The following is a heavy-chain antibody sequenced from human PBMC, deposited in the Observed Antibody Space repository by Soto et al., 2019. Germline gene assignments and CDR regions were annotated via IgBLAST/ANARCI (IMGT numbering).Heavy chain of an antibody. J-gene: IGHJ4*02. V-gene: IGHV3-64*01. Sequence: EVQLVESGGGLVQPGGSLRLSCAASGFTFSSYSMHWVRQAPGKGLEYVSAISGNGDSAYYANSVKGRFTISRDNSKNTLYLQMGSLTAEDMAVYYCARRGYGLYFDYWGQGTLVTVSS. CDR3: ARRGYGLYFDY. D-gene: IGHD3-10*01. CDR2: ISGNGDSA. CDR1: GFTFSSYS.